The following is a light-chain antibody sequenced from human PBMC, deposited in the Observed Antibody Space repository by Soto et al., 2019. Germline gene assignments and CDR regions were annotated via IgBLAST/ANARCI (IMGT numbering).Light chain of an antibody. CDR3: SSYTSSSTLGV. CDR2: EVN. Sequence: QSALTQPASVSGSPGQSITISCTGTSSDVGGYNYVSWYQQHPGKAPKLMIYEVNNRPSGVSNRFSGSKSGNTASLTISGLQAEDEADYYCSSYTSSSTLGVFGGGTKLT. V-gene: IGLV2-14*01. J-gene: IGLJ2*01. CDR1: SSDVGGYNY.